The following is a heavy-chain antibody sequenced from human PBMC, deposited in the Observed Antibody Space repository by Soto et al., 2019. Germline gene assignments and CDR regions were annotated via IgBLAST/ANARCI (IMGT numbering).Heavy chain of an antibody. V-gene: IGHV2-5*02. CDR3: ARTTIMITFRGQYYFDY. J-gene: IGHJ4*02. Sequence: QITLKESGPTLVKPTQTLTLTCTFSGFSLSTSGVGVGWIRQPPGKALEWLALIYWDDDKRYSPSLKSRLTITKDTSKNQVVLTMTNMDPVDTATYYCARTTIMITFRGQYYFDYWGQGTLVTVSS. CDR2: IYWDDDK. CDR1: GFSLSTSGVG. D-gene: IGHD3-16*01.